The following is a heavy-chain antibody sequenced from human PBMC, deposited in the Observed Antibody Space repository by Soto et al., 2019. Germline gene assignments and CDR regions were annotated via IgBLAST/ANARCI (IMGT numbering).Heavy chain of an antibody. J-gene: IGHJ4*02. Sequence: QVQLVESGGGVVQPGRSLRLSCAASGFTFSSYAMHWVRQAPGKGLEWVAVISYDGSNKYYADSVKGRFTISRDNSKNTLYLHMNSLRAEDTAVYYCARDTAMGSWGQGTLVTVSS. CDR2: ISYDGSNK. CDR1: GFTFSSYA. V-gene: IGHV3-30-3*01. D-gene: IGHD5-18*01. CDR3: ARDTAMGS.